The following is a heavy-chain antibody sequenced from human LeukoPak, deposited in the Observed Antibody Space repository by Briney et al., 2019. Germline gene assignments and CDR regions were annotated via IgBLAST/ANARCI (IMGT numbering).Heavy chain of an antibody. CDR2: IYYSGST. V-gene: IGHV4-59*11. D-gene: IGHD4-17*01. J-gene: IGHJ5*02. CDR3: ARGGTTVTPGLLWFDP. Sequence: SETLSLTCSVSGGSISSHYWSWIRQPPGKGLERIGYIYYSGSTKYNPSLKSRVTISVDTSKNQFSLKLSPVTAADTAVYYCARGGTTVTPGLLWFDPWGQGTLVTVSS. CDR1: GGSISSHY.